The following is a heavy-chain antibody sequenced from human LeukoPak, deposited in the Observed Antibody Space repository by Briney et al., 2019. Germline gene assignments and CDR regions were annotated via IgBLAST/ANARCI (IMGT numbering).Heavy chain of an antibody. CDR3: ARDHVYYDFWSHPPGWFDP. CDR1: GFTFSSYW. CDR2: IKQDGSEK. V-gene: IGHV3-7*01. J-gene: IGHJ5*02. D-gene: IGHD3-3*01. Sequence: RPGGSLRPSCAASGFTFSSYWMSWVRQAPGKGLEWVANIKQDGSEKYYVDSVKGRFTISRDNAKNSLYLQMNSLRAEDTAVYYCARDHVYYDFWSHPPGWFDPWGQGTMVTVSS.